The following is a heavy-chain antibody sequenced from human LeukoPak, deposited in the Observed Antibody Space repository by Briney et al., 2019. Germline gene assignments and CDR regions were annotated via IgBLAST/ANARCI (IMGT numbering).Heavy chain of an antibody. CDR3: AKDWRQGFSYDTSGPLQSPGY. CDR2: IYYSGSS. J-gene: IGHJ4*02. D-gene: IGHD3-22*01. Sequence: SETLSLTCSVSGGSISSSSSYWGWIRQPPGKGLEWIGSIYYSGSSFDNPALKSRVTISVDTSKNQFSLKLSSVTAADTAVYYCAKDWRQGFSYDTSGPLQSPGYWGRGTLVTVSS. V-gene: IGHV4-39*02. CDR1: GGSISSSSSY.